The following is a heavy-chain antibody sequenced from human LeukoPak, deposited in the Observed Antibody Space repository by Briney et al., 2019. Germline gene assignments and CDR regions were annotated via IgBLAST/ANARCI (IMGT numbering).Heavy chain of an antibody. Sequence: PGGSLRLSCAASGFTFSSYAMHWVRQAPGKGLEWVAVISYDGSNKYYADSVKGRFTISRDNSKNTLYLQMNSLRAEDTAVYYCVRVGYSSGWYDYWGQGTLVTVSS. D-gene: IGHD6-19*01. V-gene: IGHV3-30-3*01. CDR3: VRVGYSSGWYDY. CDR1: GFTFSSYA. J-gene: IGHJ4*02. CDR2: ISYDGSNK.